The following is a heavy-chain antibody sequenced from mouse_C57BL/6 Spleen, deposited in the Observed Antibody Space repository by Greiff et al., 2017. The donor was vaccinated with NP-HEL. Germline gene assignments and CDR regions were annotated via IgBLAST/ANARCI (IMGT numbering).Heavy chain of an antibody. Sequence: QVQLQQPGAELVKPGASVKLSCKASGYTFTSYWMQWVKQRPGQGLEWIGEIDPSDSYTNYNQKFKGKATLTVDTSSSTAYMQLSSLTSEDSAVYYCARKLAYYSNYEDYFDYWGQGTTLTVSS. CDR1: GYTFTSYW. V-gene: IGHV1-50*01. CDR3: ARKLAYYSNYEDYFDY. J-gene: IGHJ2*01. CDR2: IDPSDSYT. D-gene: IGHD2-5*01.